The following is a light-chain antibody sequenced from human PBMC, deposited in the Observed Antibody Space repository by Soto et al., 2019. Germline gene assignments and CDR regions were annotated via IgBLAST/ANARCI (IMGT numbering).Light chain of an antibody. CDR1: GSDIGNYNF. CDR2: DVT. V-gene: IGLV2-14*01. CDR3: SSYTAVNTLL. Sequence: QSALTQPASVSGSPGQSITISCTATGSDIGNYNFVSWYQQHPGKAPKLMIYDVTNRPSGVSNRFSGSKSGNTASVTISGLQSEDEAVYYCSSYTAVNTLLFGGGTKLTVL. J-gene: IGLJ2*01.